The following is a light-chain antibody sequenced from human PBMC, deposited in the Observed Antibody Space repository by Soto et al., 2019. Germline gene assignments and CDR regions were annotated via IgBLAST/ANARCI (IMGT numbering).Light chain of an antibody. V-gene: IGKV1-5*01. CDR3: QQYKSYPLT. J-gene: IGKJ1*01. Sequence: DIHMTQSPSTLSASVGDTVTITCRVSQSISTSLAWYQQKPGKAPNLLISGASTLEEGVPSRFRGSGSGTEFTLTITSLQPDDFATYYCQQYKSYPLTFGQGTKVDIK. CDR1: QSISTS. CDR2: GAS.